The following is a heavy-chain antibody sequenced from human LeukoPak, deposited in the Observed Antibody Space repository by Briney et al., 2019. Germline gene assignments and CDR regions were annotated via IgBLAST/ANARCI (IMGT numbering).Heavy chain of an antibody. J-gene: IGHJ6*02. CDR2: IYYSGST. D-gene: IGHD3-22*01. CDR1: GGSISSYY. Sequence: SETLSLTCIVSGGSISSYYWSWIRQPPGKGLEWIGYIYYSGSTNYNPSLKSRVTISVDTSKNQFSLKLSSVTAADTAVYYCARVAYYYDSAGLYLNYFYGMDVWGQGTTVTVSS. CDR3: ARVAYYYDSAGLYLNYFYGMDV. V-gene: IGHV4-59*01.